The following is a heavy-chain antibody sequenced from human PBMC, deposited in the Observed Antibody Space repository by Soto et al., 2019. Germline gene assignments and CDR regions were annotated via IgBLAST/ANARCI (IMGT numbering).Heavy chain of an antibody. J-gene: IGHJ4*02. D-gene: IGHD3-22*01. CDR1: GGSISSYY. V-gene: IGHV4-59*01. CDR3: AMYYYDSSGYYNFDY. CDR2: IYYSGST. Sequence: SETLSLTCTVSGGSISSYYWSWIRQPPGKGLEWIGYIYYSGSTNYNPSLKSRVTISVDTSKNQFSLKLSSVTVADTAVYYCAMYYYDSSGYYNFDYWGQGTLVTVS.